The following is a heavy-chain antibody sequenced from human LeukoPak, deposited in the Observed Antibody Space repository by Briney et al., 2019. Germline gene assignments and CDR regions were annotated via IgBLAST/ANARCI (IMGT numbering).Heavy chain of an antibody. D-gene: IGHD6-6*01. J-gene: IGHJ4*02. CDR2: ISYSGNT. Sequence: PSETLSLTCTVSGDSIRPYYWNWIRQSPGRGLEWLGYISYSGNTNYHPSVKSRVTISLDTSKNHFSLRLNSVTAADTAVYYCARRSLIAAADYWGQGTLVTVSS. CDR1: GDSIRPYY. V-gene: IGHV4-59*08. CDR3: ARRSLIAAADY.